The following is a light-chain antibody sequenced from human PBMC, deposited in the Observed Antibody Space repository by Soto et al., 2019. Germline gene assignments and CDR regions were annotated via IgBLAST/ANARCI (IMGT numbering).Light chain of an antibody. CDR2: GNN. CDR1: SSNIGAGYD. CDR3: QSYDSSLSVYV. Sequence: QSVLTQPPSVSGAPGQRITISCTGGSSNIGAGYDVHWYQKLPGTAPKLLIYGNNNRPSGVPDRFSGSKSGTSGSLAITGLQAEDEADYYCQSYDSSLSVYVFGTWTKLTVL. V-gene: IGLV1-40*01. J-gene: IGLJ1*01.